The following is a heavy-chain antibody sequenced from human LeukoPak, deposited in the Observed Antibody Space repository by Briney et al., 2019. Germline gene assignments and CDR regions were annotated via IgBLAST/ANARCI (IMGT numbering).Heavy chain of an antibody. CDR1: GGSFSGYY. D-gene: IGHD3/OR15-3a*01. Sequence: SETLSLTCAVYGGSFSGYYRSWIRQPPGKGLEWIGEINHSGSTNYIPSLKSRVTISVDTSKNQFSLKLTSVTAADTAVYYCARQTGSGLFILPGGQGTLVTVSS. V-gene: IGHV4-34*01. CDR2: INHSGST. J-gene: IGHJ4*02. CDR3: ARQTGSGLFILP.